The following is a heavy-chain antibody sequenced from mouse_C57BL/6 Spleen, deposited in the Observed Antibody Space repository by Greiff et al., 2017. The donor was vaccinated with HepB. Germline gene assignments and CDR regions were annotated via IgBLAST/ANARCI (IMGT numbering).Heavy chain of an antibody. D-gene: IGHD2-1*01. CDR2: ISSGGSYT. CDR1: GFTFSSYG. CDR3: AVGNGTWFAY. J-gene: IGHJ3*01. Sequence: EVKLVESGGDLVKPGGSLKLSCAASGFTFSSYGMSWVRQTPDKRLGWVATISSGGSYTYYPDSVKGRFTISRDNAKNTLYLQMSSLKSEDTAMYYCAVGNGTWFAYWGQGTLVTVSA. V-gene: IGHV5-6*02.